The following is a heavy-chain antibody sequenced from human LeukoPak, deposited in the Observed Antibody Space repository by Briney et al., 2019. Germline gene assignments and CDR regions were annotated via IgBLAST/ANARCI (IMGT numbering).Heavy chain of an antibody. V-gene: IGHV3-30*18. Sequence: PGGSLRLSCAASGFTFSSYGMHWVRQAPGKGLEWVAVISYDGSNKYYADSVKGRFTISRDNSKNTLYLQMNSLRAEDTAVYYCAKGREGYCSSTSCYWGAFDIWGQGTMVTVSS. J-gene: IGHJ3*02. CDR1: GFTFSSYG. D-gene: IGHD2-2*01. CDR3: AKGREGYCSSTSCYWGAFDI. CDR2: ISYDGSNK.